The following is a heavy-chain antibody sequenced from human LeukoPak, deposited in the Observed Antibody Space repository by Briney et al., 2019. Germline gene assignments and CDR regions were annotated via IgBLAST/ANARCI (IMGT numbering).Heavy chain of an antibody. V-gene: IGHV4-38-2*02. Sequence: SSETLSLTCTVSGYSISSSYYWGWIRQPPGKGLEWIGSIYHSGSTYYNPSLKSRVTISVDTSKNQFSLKLSSVTAADTAVYYCARDHSEWLVHDYWGQGTLVTVSS. CDR1: GYSISSSYY. CDR2: IYHSGST. D-gene: IGHD6-19*01. CDR3: ARDHSEWLVHDY. J-gene: IGHJ4*02.